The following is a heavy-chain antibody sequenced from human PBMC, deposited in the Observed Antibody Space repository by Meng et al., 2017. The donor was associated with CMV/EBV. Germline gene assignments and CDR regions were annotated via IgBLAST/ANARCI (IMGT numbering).Heavy chain of an antibody. Sequence: GGSLRLSCAASGFTFTNAGMSWVRQAPGKGLEWVGRLKSQADGGTTDYAAAVKGRFTISRDDSKNTLYLQMNSLRAEDTAVYYCARDEGGGIGWGQGTLVTVSS. J-gene: IGHJ4*02. D-gene: IGHD2-15*01. CDR3: ARDEGGGIG. CDR2: LKSQADGGTT. CDR1: GFTFTNAG. V-gene: IGHV3-15*01.